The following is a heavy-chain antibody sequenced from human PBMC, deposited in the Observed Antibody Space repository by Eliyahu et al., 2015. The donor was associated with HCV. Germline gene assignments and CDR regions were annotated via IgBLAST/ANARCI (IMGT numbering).Heavy chain of an antibody. J-gene: IGHJ4*02. CDR3: ARPRSYFYYFDN. D-gene: IGHD3-22*01. CDR2: IFYSGST. Sequence: QLQLQESGPGLVKPSETLSLTCTVSGGSISSSSYYWGWIRQPPGKGLEWIGSIFYSGSTYYNPSLRSRVTMSVDTSKNQFSLKLSSVTAADTAVYYCARPRSYFYYFDNWGQGTLVSVSS. CDR1: GGSISSSSYY. V-gene: IGHV4-39*01.